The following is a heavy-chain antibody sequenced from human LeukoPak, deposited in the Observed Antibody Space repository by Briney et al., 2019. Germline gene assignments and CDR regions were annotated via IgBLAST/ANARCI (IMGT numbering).Heavy chain of an antibody. V-gene: IGHV4-59*11. CDR2: IYYSGST. D-gene: IGHD2-8*01. CDR1: GGSISSHY. J-gene: IGHJ5*02. Sequence: SETLSLTCTVSGGSISSHYWSWIRQPPGKGLEWIGYIYYSGSTNYNPSLKSRVTISVDTSKNQFSLKLSSVTAADTAVYYRARGDLYCTNGVCYKGNWFDPWGQGTLVTVSS. CDR3: ARGDLYCTNGVCYKGNWFDP.